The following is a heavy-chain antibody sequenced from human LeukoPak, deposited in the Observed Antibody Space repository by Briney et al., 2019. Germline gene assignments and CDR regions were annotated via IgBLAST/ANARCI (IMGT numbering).Heavy chain of an antibody. V-gene: IGHV1-8*01. CDR1: GYTFTSYD. D-gene: IGHD6-13*01. CDR3: ARAGYSSSLRNYYYYMDV. Sequence: ASVKVSCKASGYTFTSYDINWVRQATGQGLEWMGWMNLNSGNTGYAQKFQGRVTMTRNTSISTAYMELSSLRSEDTAVYYCARAGYSSSLRNYYYYMDVWGKGTTVTVSS. J-gene: IGHJ6*03. CDR2: MNLNSGNT.